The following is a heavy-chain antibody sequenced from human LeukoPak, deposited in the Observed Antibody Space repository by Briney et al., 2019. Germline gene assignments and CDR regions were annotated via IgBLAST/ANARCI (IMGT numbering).Heavy chain of an antibody. Sequence: GGSLRLSCAASGFTFSSSPMSWLRQALGKGLEWVSAISGSGGGTYYADSVKGRFTISRDNSKNTLYLQMNSLRAEDTALYYCARVRRGYYDSAQPFDYWGQGTLVTVSS. V-gene: IGHV3-23*01. D-gene: IGHD3-16*01. CDR3: ARVRRGYYDSAQPFDY. J-gene: IGHJ4*02. CDR1: GFTFSSSP. CDR2: ISGSGGGT.